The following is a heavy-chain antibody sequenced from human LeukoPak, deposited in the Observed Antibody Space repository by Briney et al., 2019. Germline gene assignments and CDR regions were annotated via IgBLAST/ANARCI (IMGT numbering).Heavy chain of an antibody. D-gene: IGHD6-13*01. CDR3: ARGNIAAAGIHY. J-gene: IGHJ4*02. CDR2: INGDGSST. CDR1: GFTFSSYW. Sequence: GGALRLFFGASGFTFSSYWMHWVRQAPGKGLVWVSRINGDGSSTTYVDSVMGRFTISRDSAKNTLYLQMNSVRAEDTAVYYCARGNIAAAGIHYWGQGTLVIVSS. V-gene: IGHV3-74*01.